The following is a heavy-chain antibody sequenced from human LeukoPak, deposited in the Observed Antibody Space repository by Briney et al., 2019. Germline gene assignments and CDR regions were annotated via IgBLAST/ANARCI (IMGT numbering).Heavy chain of an antibody. J-gene: IGHJ4*02. CDR2: IYPGDSDT. D-gene: IGHD5-18*01. CDR1: GYNFASYW. Sequence: GESLKISCKGSGYNFASYWMGWVRQMPGKGLEWMGIIYPGDSDTRSSPSFQGQVTMSVDKSVNTAYLQWSSLKASDTAMYYCARTPGCSFYFDYWGLGTPVTVSS. CDR3: ARTPGCSFYFDY. V-gene: IGHV5-51*01.